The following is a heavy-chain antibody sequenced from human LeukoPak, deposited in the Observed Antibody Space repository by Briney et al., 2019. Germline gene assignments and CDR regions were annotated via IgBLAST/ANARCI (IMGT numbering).Heavy chain of an antibody. CDR3: ARGLDSSSHDY. J-gene: IGHJ4*02. CDR1: KFNFNSYS. Sequence: TGGSLRLSCAASKFNFNSYSLNWVRQAPGKGLEWVSYIGDSGTTKYYADSVKGRFTISRDNAKNSLYLQMNSLRAEDTAVYYCARGLDSSSHDYWGQGTLVTVSS. V-gene: IGHV3-48*04. CDR2: IGDSGTTK. D-gene: IGHD6-13*01.